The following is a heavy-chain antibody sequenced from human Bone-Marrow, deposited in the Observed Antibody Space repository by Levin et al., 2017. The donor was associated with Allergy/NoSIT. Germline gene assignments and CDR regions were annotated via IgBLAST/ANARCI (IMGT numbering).Heavy chain of an antibody. V-gene: IGHV3-30*04. CDR2: IAKDETTI. D-gene: IGHD5-24*01. J-gene: IGHJ4*02. CDR1: GFRFSDYD. Sequence: GESLKISCAGSGFRFSDYDMHWVRQTPGKGPEWLGYIAKDETTIYYSDSVRGRFNLFRDNSKGTVDLQMNSLRTDDSALYYCARDFRWLVDHWGQGTLVTVSS. CDR3: ARDFRWLVDH.